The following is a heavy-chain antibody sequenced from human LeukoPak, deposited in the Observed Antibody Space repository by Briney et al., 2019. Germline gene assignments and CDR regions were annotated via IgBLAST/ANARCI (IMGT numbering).Heavy chain of an antibody. CDR2: ISTYNGNT. CDR3: AREEEFGYYYGSGSYRGHPFDP. Sequence: ASVKVSCKASGYTFTSHGISWVRQAPGQGLEWMGWISTYNGNTNYAQKLQGRVSMTTDTSTSTAYMELRSVRSDDTAVYYCAREEEFGYYYGSGSYRGHPFDPWGQGTLVTVSS. V-gene: IGHV1-18*01. CDR1: GYTFTSHG. J-gene: IGHJ5*02. D-gene: IGHD3-10*01.